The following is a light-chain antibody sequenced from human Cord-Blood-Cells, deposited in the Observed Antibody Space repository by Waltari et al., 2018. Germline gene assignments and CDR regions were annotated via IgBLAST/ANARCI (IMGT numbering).Light chain of an antibody. CDR1: QSVSSSY. V-gene: IGKV3-20*01. J-gene: IGKJ3*01. CDR3: QQYGSSPFT. Sequence: DIVLTQSPGTLSLSPGERATFSCRASQSVSSSYLAWYQQKPGQAPRLLIYGASSRATGSPYRYSCSGSGTDFTLSISRLVPEDFAVYYCQQYGSSPFTCGPGTKVDIK. CDR2: GAS.